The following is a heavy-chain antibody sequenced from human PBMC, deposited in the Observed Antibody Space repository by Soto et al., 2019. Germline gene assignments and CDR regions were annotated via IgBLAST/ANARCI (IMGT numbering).Heavy chain of an antibody. Sequence: PSETLSLTCAVSGGSISSSNWWSWVRQPPGKGLEWIGEIYHSGSTNYNPSLKSRVTISVDKSKNQFSLKLSSVTAADTAVYYCARALGEWLLFDYYYGMDVWGQGTTVTVSS. CDR1: GGSISSSNW. D-gene: IGHD3-3*01. CDR3: ARALGEWLLFDYYYGMDV. J-gene: IGHJ6*02. CDR2: IYHSGST. V-gene: IGHV4-4*02.